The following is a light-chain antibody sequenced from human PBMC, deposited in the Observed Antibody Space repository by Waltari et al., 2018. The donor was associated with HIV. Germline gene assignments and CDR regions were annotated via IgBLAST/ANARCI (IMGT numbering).Light chain of an antibody. CDR1: SSNIGSNY. Sequence: QSVLTQPPSASGTPGQRVTISCSGSSSNIGSNYVYWYQQLPGTAPKLLIYRNSQRPSVGPDRVSGAKSGTSASLATSGLRSEDEADYYCAAWDDSLSGPDVVFGGGTKLTVL. V-gene: IGLV1-47*01. J-gene: IGLJ2*01. CDR3: AAWDDSLSGPDVV. CDR2: RNS.